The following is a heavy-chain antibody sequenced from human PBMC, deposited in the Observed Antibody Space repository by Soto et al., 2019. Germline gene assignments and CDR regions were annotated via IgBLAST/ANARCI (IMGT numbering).Heavy chain of an antibody. J-gene: IGHJ4*02. D-gene: IGHD1-26*01. CDR2: IYYSGTT. Sequence: PSETLSLTCAVSAYSISSSNWWGWIRQPPGKGLEWIGYIYYSGTTYYNPSLKSRVTMSVDTSKNQFSLKLTSVTAVDTAVYYCARREIQGLIDYWGQGSLVTVSS. CDR3: ARREIQGLIDY. V-gene: IGHV4-28*01. CDR1: AYSISSSNW.